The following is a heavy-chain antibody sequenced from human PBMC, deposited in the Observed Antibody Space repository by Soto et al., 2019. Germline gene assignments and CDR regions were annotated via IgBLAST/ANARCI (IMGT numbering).Heavy chain of an antibody. D-gene: IGHD1-26*01. J-gene: IGHJ4*01. V-gene: IGHV3-72*01. CDR2: IRNKANSYTT. CDR1: GFTFSDHY. Sequence: EVQLVESGGGLVKPGGSQRLSCAASGFTFSDHYMDWVRQAPGRGLEWVGRIRNKANSYTTDSAASVKGRFTISRDDSKDSLYLQMNSLKTEDTAIYYCARDSGKGAYFDYWGHGTLATVSS. CDR3: ARDSGKGAYFDY.